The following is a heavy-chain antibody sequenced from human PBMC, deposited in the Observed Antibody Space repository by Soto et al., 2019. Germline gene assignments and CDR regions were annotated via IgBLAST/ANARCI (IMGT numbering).Heavy chain of an antibody. CDR1: GFTFSSYS. CDR2: ISSSRSTI. D-gene: IGHD1-26*01. Sequence: GGSLRLSCAAAGFTFSSYSRNWVSKAPGKGLEWVAYISSSRSTINYADSVKGRFTISRDDSKSTLYLQMNSLRPEDTAVYYCARDKIKGAPDYLDSWGQGTLVTVSS. J-gene: IGHJ4*02. CDR3: ARDKIKGAPDYLDS. V-gene: IGHV3-48*01.